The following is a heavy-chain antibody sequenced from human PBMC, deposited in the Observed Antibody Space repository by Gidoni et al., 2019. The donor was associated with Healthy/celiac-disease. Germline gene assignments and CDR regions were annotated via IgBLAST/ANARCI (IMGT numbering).Heavy chain of an antibody. CDR2: ISSSSSTI. Sequence: EVQLVESGGGLVQPGGSLRLSCAASGFTFSSYSMNWVRQAPGKGLEWVSYISSSSSTIYYADSVKGRFTISRDNAKNSLYLQMNSLRDEDTAVYYCAREVDCSGGSCYSTWGQGTLVTVSS. CDR3: AREVDCSGGSCYST. V-gene: IGHV3-48*02. CDR1: GFTFSSYS. J-gene: IGHJ5*02. D-gene: IGHD2-15*01.